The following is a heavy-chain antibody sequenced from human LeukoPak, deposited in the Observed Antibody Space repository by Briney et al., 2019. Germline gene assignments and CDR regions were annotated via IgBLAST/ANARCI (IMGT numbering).Heavy chain of an antibody. D-gene: IGHD3-22*01. CDR3: AKGLHYYDSSGYYYLDY. J-gene: IGHJ4*02. Sequence: GRSLRLSCAASGFTFDDYAMHWVRQAPGKGLEWVSGISWNSGSIGYADSVKGRFTISRDNAKNSLYLQMNSLRAEDTALYYCAKGLHYYDSSGYYYLDYWGQGTLVTVSS. CDR2: ISWNSGSI. V-gene: IGHV3-9*01. CDR1: GFTFDDYA.